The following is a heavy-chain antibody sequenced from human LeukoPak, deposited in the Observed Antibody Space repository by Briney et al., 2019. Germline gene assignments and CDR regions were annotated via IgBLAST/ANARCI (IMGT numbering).Heavy chain of an antibody. V-gene: IGHV1-18*01. D-gene: IGHD3-16*01. J-gene: IGHJ6*04. CDR2: ISAYNDNT. Sequence: ASVKVSCKASGYTFNSYGISWVRQAPGQGLEWMGWISAYNDNTNYAQKLQGRVTMTTDTSTSTAYMELRSLRSDDTAVYYCARAPLGLAKLDVWGKGTTVTVSS. CDR3: ARAPLGLAKLDV. CDR1: GYTFNSYG.